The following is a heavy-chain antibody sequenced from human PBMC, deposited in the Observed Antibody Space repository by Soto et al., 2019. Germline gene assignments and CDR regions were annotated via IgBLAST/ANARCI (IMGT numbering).Heavy chain of an antibody. CDR1: GFSLSTSGMC. Sequence: SGPTGEPTQTLTLTCTFSGFSLSTSGMCVSWIRQPPGKALEWLARIDWDDDKYYSTSLKTRLTISKDTSKNQVVLTMTNMDPVDTATYYCARIRIAARMTPYYYYYMDVWGKGTTVTVSS. V-gene: IGHV2-70*11. D-gene: IGHD6-6*01. J-gene: IGHJ6*03. CDR2: IDWDDDK. CDR3: ARIRIAARMTPYYYYYMDV.